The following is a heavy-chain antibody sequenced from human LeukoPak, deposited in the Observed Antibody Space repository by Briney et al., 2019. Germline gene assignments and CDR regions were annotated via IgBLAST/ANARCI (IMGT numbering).Heavy chain of an antibody. Sequence: ASVTVSCKASGYTFTGYYMHWVRQTPAQGLEWMGWINPNSGGTNYAQKFQGRVTMTRDTSISTAYMELSRLRSDDTAVYYCAGGPDTAMDYWGQGTLVTVSS. D-gene: IGHD5-18*01. J-gene: IGHJ4*02. CDR2: INPNSGGT. V-gene: IGHV1-2*02. CDR3: AGGPDTAMDY. CDR1: GYTFTGYY.